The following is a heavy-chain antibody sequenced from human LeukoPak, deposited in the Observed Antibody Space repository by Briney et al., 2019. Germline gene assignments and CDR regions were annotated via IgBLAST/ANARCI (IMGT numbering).Heavy chain of an antibody. CDR2: ISSSSSYI. J-gene: IGHJ3*02. CDR3: ARDRVLLFHAFDI. Sequence: GGSLRLSCAASGFTFSSYSMNWVRQAPGKGLEWVSSISSSSSYIYCADSVKGRFTISRDNAKNSLYLQMNSLRAEDTAVYYCARDRVLLFHAFDIWGQGTMVTVSS. D-gene: IGHD3-10*01. CDR1: GFTFSSYS. V-gene: IGHV3-21*01.